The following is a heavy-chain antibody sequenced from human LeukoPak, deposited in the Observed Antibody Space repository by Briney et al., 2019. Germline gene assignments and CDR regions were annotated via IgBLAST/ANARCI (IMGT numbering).Heavy chain of an antibody. CDR1: GYSISSGYY. D-gene: IGHD2-2*01. Sequence: PSETLSLTCTVSGYSISSGYYWGWIRQPPGKGLEWIGSIYHSGSTYYNPSLKSRVTISVDTSKNQFSLKLSSVTAADTAVYYCARQGGSMVSVGYYFDYWGQGTLVTVSS. CDR2: IYHSGST. CDR3: ARQGGSMVSVGYYFDY. J-gene: IGHJ4*02. V-gene: IGHV4-38-2*02.